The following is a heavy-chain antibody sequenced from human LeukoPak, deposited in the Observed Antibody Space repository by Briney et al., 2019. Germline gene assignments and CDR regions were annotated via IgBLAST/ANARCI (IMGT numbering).Heavy chain of an antibody. CDR3: ARVECSSTSCYGRGVLDY. J-gene: IGHJ4*02. Sequence: ASVKVSCKASGYTFTGYYMHWVRQAPGQGLEWMGWIYPNSGGTNYARKFQGRVTMTRDTSISTAYMELSRLRSDDTAVYYCARVECSSTSCYGRGVLDYWGQGTLVTVSS. CDR2: IYPNSGGT. CDR1: GYTFTGYY. V-gene: IGHV1-2*02. D-gene: IGHD2-2*01.